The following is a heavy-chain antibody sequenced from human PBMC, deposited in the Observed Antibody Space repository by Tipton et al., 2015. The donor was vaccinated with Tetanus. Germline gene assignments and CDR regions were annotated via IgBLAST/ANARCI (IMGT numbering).Heavy chain of an antibody. Sequence: QLVQSGAEVKKPGASVKVSCKASGYTFTGYYMHWVRQAPGQGLGWMGRINPNSGGTNYAQKFQGRVTMTRDTSISTAYMELSRLRSDDTAVYYCARVGVLITGTTRGTDVWGQGTTVTVSS. CDR2: INPNSGGT. CDR1: GYTFTGYY. V-gene: IGHV1-2*06. CDR3: ARVGVLITGTTRGTDV. D-gene: IGHD1-7*01. J-gene: IGHJ6*02.